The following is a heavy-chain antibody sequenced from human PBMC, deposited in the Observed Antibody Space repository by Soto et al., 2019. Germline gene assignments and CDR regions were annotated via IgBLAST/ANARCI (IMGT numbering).Heavy chain of an antibody. D-gene: IGHD3-9*01. V-gene: IGHV3-21*04. CDR2: ISSSSSYI. CDR3: APSFYDILTGYYFDY. Sequence: GGSLRLSCAASGFTFSSYSMNWVRQAPGKGLEWVSSISSSSSYIYYADSVKGRFTISRDNSKNTLYLQMNSLRAEDTAVYYCAPSFYDILTGYYFDYWGQGTLVTVSS. CDR1: GFTFSSYS. J-gene: IGHJ4*02.